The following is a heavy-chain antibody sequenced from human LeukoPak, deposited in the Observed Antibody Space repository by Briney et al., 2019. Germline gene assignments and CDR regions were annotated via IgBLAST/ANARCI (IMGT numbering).Heavy chain of an antibody. J-gene: IGHJ5*02. D-gene: IGHD3-10*01. CDR2: IYHSGST. Sequence: PSETLSLTCAVSGGSISSSNWWSWVRQPPGKGLEWIGEIYHSGSTNYNPSLKSRVIISVDKSKNQFSLKLSSVTAADTAVYYCARDGVYYYGLGRRGWFDPWGQGTLVTVSS. CDR1: GGSISSSNW. V-gene: IGHV4-4*02. CDR3: ARDGVYYYGLGRRGWFDP.